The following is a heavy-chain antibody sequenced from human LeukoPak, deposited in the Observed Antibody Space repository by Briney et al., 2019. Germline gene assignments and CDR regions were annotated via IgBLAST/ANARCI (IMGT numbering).Heavy chain of an antibody. D-gene: IGHD4-17*01. CDR3: ARQPSTVTTLCNWFDP. V-gene: IGHV4-39*01. CDR1: GGSISSSSYY. Sequence: SETLSLTCTVSGGSISSSSYYWGWIRQPPGKGQEWIGSIYYSGSTYYNPSLKSRVTISVDTSKNQFSPKLSSVTAADTAVYYCARQPSTVTTLCNWFDPWGQGTPVTVSS. J-gene: IGHJ5*02. CDR2: IYYSGST.